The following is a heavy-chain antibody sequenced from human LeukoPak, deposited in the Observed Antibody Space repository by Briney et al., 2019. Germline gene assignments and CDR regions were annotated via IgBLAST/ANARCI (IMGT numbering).Heavy chain of an antibody. J-gene: IGHJ4*02. Sequence: ASVKVSCKASGYTLTAYNLHWVRQAPGQGLEGLGMINPSGDDPKYAQKFQGRVTVTRDTSTRVVYMEMSSLTSEDTSVYYCATSSTGQLLMSYWGQGTLVTVSS. D-gene: IGHD4-17*01. CDR3: ATSSTGQLLMSY. CDR1: GYTLTAYN. V-gene: IGHV1-46*01. CDR2: INPSGDDP.